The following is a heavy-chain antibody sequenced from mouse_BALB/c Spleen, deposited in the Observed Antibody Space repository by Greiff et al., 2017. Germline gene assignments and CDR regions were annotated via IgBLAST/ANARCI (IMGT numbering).Heavy chain of an antibody. J-gene: IGHJ2*01. V-gene: IGHV5-9-1*01. Sequence: EVMLVESGGGLVKPGGSLKLSCAASGFTFSSYAMSWVRQTPEKRLEWVATISSGGSYTYYPDSVKGRFTISRDNAKNTLYLQMSSLRSEDTAMYYCAREERGVDYWGQGTTLTVSS. CDR1: GFTFSSYA. CDR2: ISSGGSYT. CDR3: AREERGVDY.